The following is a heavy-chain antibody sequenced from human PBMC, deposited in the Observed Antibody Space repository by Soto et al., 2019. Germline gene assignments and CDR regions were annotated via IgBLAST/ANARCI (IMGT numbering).Heavy chain of an antibody. CDR3: ARVRRNAFDI. V-gene: IGHV3-21*01. Sequence: GGSLRLSCAASGFTFSSYSMNWVRQAPGKGLEWVSSISSSSIYIYYADSVKGRFTISRDNAKNSLYLQMNSLRAEDTAVYYCARVRRNAFDIWGQGTMVTVSS. J-gene: IGHJ3*02. CDR2: ISSSSIYI. CDR1: GFTFSSYS.